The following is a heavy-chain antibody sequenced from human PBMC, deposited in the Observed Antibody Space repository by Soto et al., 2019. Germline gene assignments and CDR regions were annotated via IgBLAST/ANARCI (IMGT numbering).Heavy chain of an antibody. D-gene: IGHD2-15*01. CDR1: GGTFSSYA. CDR3: ARESGRYCSGGSCPLDY. V-gene: IGHV1-46*01. Sequence: ASVKVSCKASGGTFSSYAISWVRQAPGQGLEWMGIIDPSGGSTSYAQKFQGRVTMTTDTSTSTAYMELRSLRSDDTAVYYCARESGRYCSGGSCPLDYWGQGTLVTVSS. J-gene: IGHJ4*02. CDR2: IDPSGGST.